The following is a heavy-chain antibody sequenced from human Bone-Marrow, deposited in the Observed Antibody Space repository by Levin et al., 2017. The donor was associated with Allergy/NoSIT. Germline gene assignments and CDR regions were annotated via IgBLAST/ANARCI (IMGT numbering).Heavy chain of an antibody. CDR3: AKGARTVPFDY. D-gene: IGHD6-6*01. V-gene: IGHV3-23*01. CDR2: ISGNGAAI. CDR1: GFTFRTSP. Sequence: PGESLKISCTASGFTFRTSPMSWVRQAQGEGLQLVSSISGNGAAIYYADSVKGRFTFSRDNSKNTLYLQMSSLSADDTAVYYCAKGARTVPFDYWGQGTLVTVSS. J-gene: IGHJ4*02.